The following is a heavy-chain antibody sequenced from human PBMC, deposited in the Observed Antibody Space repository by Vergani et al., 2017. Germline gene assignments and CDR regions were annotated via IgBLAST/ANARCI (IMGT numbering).Heavy chain of an antibody. D-gene: IGHD6-13*01. J-gene: IGHJ4*02. CDR2: IGTAGDT. Sequence: EVQLVESGGGLVQPGGSLRLSCAASGFTFSSYDMHWVRQATGKGLEWVSAIGTAGDTYYPGSVKGRFTISRENAKNSLYLQMNSLRAGDTAVYYCARGRKLAGTLDYWGQGTLVTVSS. CDR1: GFTFSSYD. CDR3: ARGRKLAGTLDY. V-gene: IGHV3-13*04.